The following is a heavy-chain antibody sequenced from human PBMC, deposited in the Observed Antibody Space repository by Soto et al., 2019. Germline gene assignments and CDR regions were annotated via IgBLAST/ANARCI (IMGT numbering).Heavy chain of an antibody. CDR1: GFSISSYY. D-gene: IGHD3-10*01. CDR2: LYSWGTS. Sequence: EVQLVETGGGLIQPGGSLRLSCAASGFSISSYYMTWVRQAPGKVLEWVSLLYSWGTSYYADSVKGRFTISRDNSKNPLFLQMNRLKTEDTDVYYCARGQQVSTIRGVQGFDYWGQGNLVTVSS. CDR3: ARGQQVSTIRGVQGFDY. J-gene: IGHJ4*02. V-gene: IGHV3-53*02.